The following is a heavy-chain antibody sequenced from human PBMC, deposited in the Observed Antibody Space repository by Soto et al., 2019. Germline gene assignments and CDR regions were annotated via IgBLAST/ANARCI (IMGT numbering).Heavy chain of an antibody. CDR1: GYTFSIIG. CDR2: ISPHKDNT. CDR3: ARDLDGSGSYYTNY. V-gene: IGHV1-18*01. Sequence: QVQLVQSGAEVKKPGASVKVSCKTSGYTFSIIGISWVRQAPGQGLEWMGWISPHKDNTYYAQRLQGRVTMTTDTSTSTADMELRSLISDDTAVYFCARDLDGSGSYYTNYWGQGTLVTVSS. D-gene: IGHD3-10*01. J-gene: IGHJ4*02.